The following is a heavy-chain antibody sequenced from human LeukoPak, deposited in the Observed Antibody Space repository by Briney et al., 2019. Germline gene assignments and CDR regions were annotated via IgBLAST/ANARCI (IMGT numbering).Heavy chain of an antibody. CDR3: ARSGFGELFPFDY. Sequence: GGSLRLSCAASGFTVSSNYMSWVRQAPGKGLEWVSVIYSGGSTYYADSVKGRFTISRDNSKNTLYLQMNSLRAEDTAVYYCARSGFGELFPFDYWGQGTLVTVPS. CDR1: GFTVSSNY. J-gene: IGHJ4*02. V-gene: IGHV3-66*01. D-gene: IGHD3-10*01. CDR2: IYSGGST.